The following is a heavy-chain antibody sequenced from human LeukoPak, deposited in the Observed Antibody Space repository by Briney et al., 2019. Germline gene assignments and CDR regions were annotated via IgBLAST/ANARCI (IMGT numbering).Heavy chain of an antibody. Sequence: KASETLSLTCTVSGGSISSGSYYWSWIRQPAGKGLEWIGRIYTSGSTNYNPSLKSRVTISVDTSKNQFSLKLSSVTAADTAVYYCARTDYPVYSDYWGQGTLVTVSS. CDR2: IYTSGST. CDR3: ARTDYPVYSDY. CDR1: GGSISSGSYY. J-gene: IGHJ4*02. V-gene: IGHV4-61*02. D-gene: IGHD4-11*01.